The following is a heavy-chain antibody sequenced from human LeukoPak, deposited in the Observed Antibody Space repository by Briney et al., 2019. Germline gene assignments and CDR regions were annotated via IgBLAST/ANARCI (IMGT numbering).Heavy chain of an antibody. D-gene: IGHD1-1*01. Sequence: PSETLSLTCTVSGGSISSYYWSWIRQPPRKGLEWIGYIYYSGSTTYNPSLKSRVTISVDTSKNHFSLKLTSVTAADTAVYYCARSTTTGDYFDYWGQGTLVTVSS. CDR3: ARSTTTGDYFDY. J-gene: IGHJ4*02. CDR1: GGSISSYY. V-gene: IGHV4-59*01. CDR2: IYYSGST.